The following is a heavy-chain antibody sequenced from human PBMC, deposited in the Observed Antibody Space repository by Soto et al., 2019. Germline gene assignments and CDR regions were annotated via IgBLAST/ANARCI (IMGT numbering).Heavy chain of an antibody. D-gene: IGHD3-3*01. CDR1: GGSISSYY. CDR2: IYYSGST. Sequence: SETLSLTCTVSGGSISSYYWSWIRQPPGKGLEWIGYIYYSGSTKYNPSLKSRDTISVDTSKNQFSLKLISVTAADTAVYYCARSDRGTKNPYYDFWSGTQDDAFDIWGQGTMVTVSS. V-gene: IGHV4-59*01. CDR3: ARSDRGTKNPYYDFWSGTQDDAFDI. J-gene: IGHJ3*02.